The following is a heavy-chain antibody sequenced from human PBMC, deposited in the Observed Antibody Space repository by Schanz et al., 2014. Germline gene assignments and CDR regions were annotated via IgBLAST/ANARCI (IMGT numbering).Heavy chain of an antibody. CDR1: GFTLSSYA. Sequence: DVQLAESGGGLVQPGGSLRLSCAASGFTLSSYALSWVRQSPGKGLEWVSAINTADTTYYADSVKGRFTVSRDNSKNTVYLPMNSMRDEDTVVYYCAKAMNREATAPESWGQGTLVVVSS. V-gene: IGHV3-23*04. CDR2: INTADTT. J-gene: IGHJ5*02. D-gene: IGHD5-12*01. CDR3: AKAMNREATAPES.